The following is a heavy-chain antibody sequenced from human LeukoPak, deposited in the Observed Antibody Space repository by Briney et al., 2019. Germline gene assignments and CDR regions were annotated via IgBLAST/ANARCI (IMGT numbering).Heavy chain of an antibody. J-gene: IGHJ5*02. V-gene: IGHV4-39*07. Sequence: SETLSLTCTVSGGSISSSSYYWGWIRQPPGKGLEWIGSIYYSGSTYYNPSLKSRVTISVDTSKNQFSLKLSSVTAADTAMYYCARLREMATINSRFDPWGQGTLVTVSS. D-gene: IGHD5-24*01. CDR3: ARLREMATINSRFDP. CDR2: IYYSGST. CDR1: GGSISSSSYY.